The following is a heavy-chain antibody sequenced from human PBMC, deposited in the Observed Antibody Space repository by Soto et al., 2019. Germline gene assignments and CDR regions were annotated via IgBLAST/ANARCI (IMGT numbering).Heavy chain of an antibody. J-gene: IGHJ4*02. CDR3: ARVGAAAGTTPSSFDY. Sequence: ASVKVSCKASGYTFTGYYMHWVRQAPGQGLEWMGWINPNSGGTNYAQKFQGRVTMTRDTPISTAYMELSRLRSDDTAVYYCARVGAAAGTTPSSFDYWGQGTLVTVS. D-gene: IGHD6-13*01. CDR1: GYTFTGYY. V-gene: IGHV1-2*02. CDR2: INPNSGGT.